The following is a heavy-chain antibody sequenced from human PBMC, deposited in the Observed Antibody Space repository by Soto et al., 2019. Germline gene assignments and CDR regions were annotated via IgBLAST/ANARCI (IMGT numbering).Heavy chain of an antibody. V-gene: IGHV3-23*01. CDR2: ISGSGGST. J-gene: IGHJ4*02. CDR1: GFTFSSYG. CDR3: AKVALLLWFGELYYFDY. D-gene: IGHD3-10*01. Sequence: GGSLRLSCAASGFTFSSYGMHWVRQAPGKGLEWVSAISGSGGSTYYADSVKGRFTISRDNSKNTLYLQMNSLRAEDTAVYYCAKVALLLWFGELYYFDYWGQGTLVTVSS.